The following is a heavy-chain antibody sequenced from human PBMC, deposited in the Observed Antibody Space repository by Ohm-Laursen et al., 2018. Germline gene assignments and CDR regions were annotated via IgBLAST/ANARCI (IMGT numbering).Heavy chain of an antibody. J-gene: IGHJ4*02. CDR1: GFTFSSYA. V-gene: IGHV3-64*01. Sequence: GSLRLSCAASGFTFSSYAMHWVRQAPGKSLEFVSAINSNGGSTYYANSVKGRFTISRDNSKNTLYLQMGSLRAEDMALYYCATDGAGGNYDYWGQGTLVTVSS. CDR2: INSNGGST. D-gene: IGHD2-15*01. CDR3: ATDGAGGNYDY.